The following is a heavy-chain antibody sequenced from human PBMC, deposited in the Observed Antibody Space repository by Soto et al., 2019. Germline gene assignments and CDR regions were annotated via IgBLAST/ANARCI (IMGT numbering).Heavy chain of an antibody. D-gene: IGHD2-2*01. J-gene: IGHJ3*02. CDR1: GGTIGSYA. CDR3: ARGGYQRPFDI. Sequence: PGASVKVSCKTSGGTIGSYAITWVRQATGQGLEWMGGIIPIFATADNAQKFQGRVTITVDESTTTAYMELSSLRSEDTAVYYCARGGYQRPFDIWGQGTMVTVSS. CDR2: IIPIFATA. V-gene: IGHV1-69*01.